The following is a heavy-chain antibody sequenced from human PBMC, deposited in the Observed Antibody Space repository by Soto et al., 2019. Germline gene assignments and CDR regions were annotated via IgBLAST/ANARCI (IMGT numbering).Heavy chain of an antibody. J-gene: IGHJ4*02. Sequence: GALRLSCAASGFTFSNYAMSWVRQAPGKGLEWVSAISGSGGSTNYADSVKGRFTISRDNSKNTLYLQMNSLRAEDTAVYYCAKVTGNFYDMSGYYPTDLDYWGQGTLVTVSS. CDR1: GFTFSNYA. V-gene: IGHV3-23*01. CDR3: AKVTGNFYDMSGYYPTDLDY. CDR2: ISGSGGST. D-gene: IGHD3-22*01.